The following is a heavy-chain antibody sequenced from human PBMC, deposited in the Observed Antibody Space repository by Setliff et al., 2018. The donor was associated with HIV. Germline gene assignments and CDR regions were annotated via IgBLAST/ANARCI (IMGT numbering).Heavy chain of an antibody. V-gene: IGHV1-69*13. Sequence: GASVKVSCKASGYTFTSYDISWVRQAPGQGLEWMGGIIPIFGIPNYAQKFQGRVTITADESTSTAYMELSSLRSDDTAVYYCARDREGVRLSMIIEGPFDPWGQGTLVTVSS. CDR2: IIPIFGIP. D-gene: IGHD3-22*01. CDR1: GYTFTSYD. CDR3: ARDREGVRLSMIIEGPFDP. J-gene: IGHJ5*02.